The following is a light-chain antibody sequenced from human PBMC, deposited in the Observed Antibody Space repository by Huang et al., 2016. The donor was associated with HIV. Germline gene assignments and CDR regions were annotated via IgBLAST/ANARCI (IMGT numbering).Light chain of an antibody. CDR3: LQADISPRS. V-gene: IGKV1-12*01. CDR1: HDISIW. CDR2: SAS. Sequence: DIQMTQSPSSVSASEGDTVTITCRASHDISIWLAWYQQKPREAPTLLIHSASILVSGVPSRFSGSGSGTNFSLTINGLRPDDFATYYCLQADISPRSFGQGTRLDIQ. J-gene: IGKJ5*01.